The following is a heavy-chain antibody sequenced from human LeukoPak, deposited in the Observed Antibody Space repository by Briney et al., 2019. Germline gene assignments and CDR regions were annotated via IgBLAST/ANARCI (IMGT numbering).Heavy chain of an antibody. D-gene: IGHD3-22*01. J-gene: IGHJ4*02. CDR3: AKHRFESGGYHSTD. CDR1: GFTFISYA. Sequence: GSLRLSCAASGFTFISYAMSWVRQAPGKGLARVSTISGGSGSTYSADSVKGRFTISRDNSNNTLYLQMNSLRDEDTAVYYCAKHRFESGGYHSTDWGQGTLVTVSS. CDR2: ISGGSGST. V-gene: IGHV3-23*01.